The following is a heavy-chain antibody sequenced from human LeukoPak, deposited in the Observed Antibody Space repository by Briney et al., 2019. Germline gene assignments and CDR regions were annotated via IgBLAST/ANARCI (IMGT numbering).Heavy chain of an antibody. Sequence: SETLSLTCTVSGGSISSGGYYWSWIRQHPGKGLEWIGYIYYSGSTYYNPSLKSRVTISVDTSKNQFSLKLSPVTAADTAVYYCAGLHWSGYYFGSPDHDYWGQGTLVTVSS. CDR1: GGSISSGGYY. CDR2: IYYSGST. V-gene: IGHV4-31*03. CDR3: AGLHWSGYYFGSPDHDY. J-gene: IGHJ4*02. D-gene: IGHD3-3*01.